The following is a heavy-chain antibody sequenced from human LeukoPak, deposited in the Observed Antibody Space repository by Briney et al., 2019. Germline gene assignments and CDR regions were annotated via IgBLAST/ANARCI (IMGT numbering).Heavy chain of an antibody. CDR2: INPNSGGT. J-gene: IGHJ5*02. Sequence: ASVKVSCKASGYTFTGYYMHWVRQAPGQGLELMGRINPNSGGTNYAQKFQGRVTMTRDTSISTAYMELSRLRSDDTAVYYCAREMLGYCSGGSCAFDPWGQGTLVTVSS. V-gene: IGHV1-2*06. CDR3: AREMLGYCSGGSCAFDP. D-gene: IGHD2-15*01. CDR1: GYTFTGYY.